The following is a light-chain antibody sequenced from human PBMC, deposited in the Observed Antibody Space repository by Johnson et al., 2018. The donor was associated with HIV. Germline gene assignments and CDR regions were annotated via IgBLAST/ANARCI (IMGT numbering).Light chain of an antibody. Sequence: QSALTQPPSVSAAPGHKVTISCSGSSSNIGNNYVSWYQQLPGTAPKLLIYDNNKRPSGIPDRFSGSKSGTSATLGITGLQTGDEADYYCGTWDSSLSAGVFGTGTKVTVL. J-gene: IGLJ1*01. CDR3: GTWDSSLSAGV. CDR1: SSNIGNNY. CDR2: DNN. V-gene: IGLV1-51*01.